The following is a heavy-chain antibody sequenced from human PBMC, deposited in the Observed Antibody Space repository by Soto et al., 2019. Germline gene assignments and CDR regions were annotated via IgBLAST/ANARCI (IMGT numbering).Heavy chain of an antibody. J-gene: IGHJ4*02. D-gene: IGHD3-10*01. CDR1: GFTFSSYA. V-gene: IGHV3-23*01. Sequence: EVQLLESGGGLVQPGGSLRLSCAASGFTFSSYAMSWVRQAPGKGLEWVSAISGSGGSTYYADSVKGRFTISRDNSKNTLYLQMNSLRAEDTAVYYCAKARSRYYYGSGSYYNVAPDYWGQGTLVTVSS. CDR3: AKARSRYYYGSGSYYNVAPDY. CDR2: ISGSGGST.